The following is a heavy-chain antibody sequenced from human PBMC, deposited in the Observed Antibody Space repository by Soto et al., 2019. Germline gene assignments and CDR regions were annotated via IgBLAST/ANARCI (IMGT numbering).Heavy chain of an antibody. D-gene: IGHD5-12*01. V-gene: IGHV1-69*06. Sequence: QVQLVQSGAEVKKPGSSVKVSCKASGGTFSSFTLSWVRQAPGQGLEWMGGIIPIFGTPNYAENFQGRVTITADKSTSTAYMELSSLRSEDTAVYYCARGKVATISIPSYHYYGMDVWGQGTTVTVSS. CDR1: GGTFSSFT. CDR2: IIPIFGTP. J-gene: IGHJ6*02. CDR3: ARGKVATISIPSYHYYGMDV.